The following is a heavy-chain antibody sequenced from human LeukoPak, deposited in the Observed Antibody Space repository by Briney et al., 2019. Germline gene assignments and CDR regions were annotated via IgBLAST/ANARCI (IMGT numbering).Heavy chain of an antibody. V-gene: IGHV4-31*03. CDR1: GGSVTSGGYY. CDR2: VYYTGST. D-gene: IGHD6-6*01. CDR3: ARISAGRYGMDV. J-gene: IGHJ6*02. Sequence: PSQTLSHTCTVSGGSVTSGGYYWSWIRQHPGKGLEWIGYVYYTGSTYYNPSLKSRVTISPDTSKNQFSLKVSSVTAADTAVYYCARISAGRYGMDVWGQGTTVTVSS.